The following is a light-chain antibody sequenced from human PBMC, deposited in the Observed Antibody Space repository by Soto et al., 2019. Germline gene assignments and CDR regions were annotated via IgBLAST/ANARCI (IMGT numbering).Light chain of an antibody. Sequence: DIQVTQSPSSVSASVGDRVTITCRASQGISTRLAWYQQKPGKAPKSLIYPASTLHSGVPSGFGGGGCGTFFTLTISGLQPEVFETYYCQQGYSFPLPLGGGT. CDR2: PAS. CDR3: QQGYSFPLP. J-gene: IGKJ4*01. V-gene: IGKV1-12*01. CDR1: QGISTR.